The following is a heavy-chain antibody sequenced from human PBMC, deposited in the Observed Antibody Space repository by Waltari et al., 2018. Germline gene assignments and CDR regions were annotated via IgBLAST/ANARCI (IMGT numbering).Heavy chain of an antibody. D-gene: IGHD4-17*01. CDR3: ARVAEAENDYGGDTPALDAFDI. CDR2: ISYSGST. CDR1: GGSISSSSSD. Sequence: QLQLQESGPGLVKPSETLSLTCTVPGGSISSSSSDWGWVRQPPRRGLGGIGSISYSGSTYSNPSLKSRVTISVDTSKNQFSLKLSSVTAADTAVYYCARVAEAENDYGGDTPALDAFDIWGQGTMVTVSS. V-gene: IGHV4-39*07. J-gene: IGHJ3*02.